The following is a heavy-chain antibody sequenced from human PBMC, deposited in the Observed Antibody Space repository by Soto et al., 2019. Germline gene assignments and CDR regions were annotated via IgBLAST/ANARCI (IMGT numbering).Heavy chain of an antibody. Sequence: QVLLVESGGGVVPPGRSLRLSCAASGFPFTTYGMHWVREVPGKGLEWVAVISYDGSNTYYADSVKGRFTISRDNSKNTLYLQMNSLRTEDTALYYCVGGQYYFDYRGQGTLVTVSS. D-gene: IGHD3-10*01. CDR1: GFPFTTYG. CDR3: VGGQYYFDY. V-gene: IGHV3-30*03. CDR2: ISYDGSNT. J-gene: IGHJ4*02.